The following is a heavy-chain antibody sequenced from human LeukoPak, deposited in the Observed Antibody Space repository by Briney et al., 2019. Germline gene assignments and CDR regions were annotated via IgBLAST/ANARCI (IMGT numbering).Heavy chain of an antibody. CDR1: GFTFISYS. V-gene: IGHV3-21*01. CDR3: ARGKYYDFWSGAFDY. Sequence: GGALLLSSSASGFTFISYSMNWVRRAPGEGLEWVSSIAGSSDYIYYSDSVKGRFTISRDNAKNSLYLQMNSLRAEDTAVYYCARGKYYDFWSGAFDYWGQGTLVTVSS. D-gene: IGHD3-3*01. CDR2: IAGSSDYI. J-gene: IGHJ4*02.